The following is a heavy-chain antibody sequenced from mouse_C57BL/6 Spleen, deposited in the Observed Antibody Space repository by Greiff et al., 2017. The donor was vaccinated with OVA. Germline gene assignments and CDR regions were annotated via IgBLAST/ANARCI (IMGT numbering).Heavy chain of an antibody. V-gene: IGHV3-6*01. CDR1: GYSITSGYY. D-gene: IGHD1-1*01. Sequence: SGPGLVKPSQSLSLTCSVTGYSITSGYYWNWIRQFPGNKLEWMGYISYDGSNNYNPSLKNRISITRDTSKNQFFLKLNSVTTEDTATYYCARVITTVVADYWGQGTTLTVSS. CDR3: ARVITTVVADY. J-gene: IGHJ2*01. CDR2: ISYDGSN.